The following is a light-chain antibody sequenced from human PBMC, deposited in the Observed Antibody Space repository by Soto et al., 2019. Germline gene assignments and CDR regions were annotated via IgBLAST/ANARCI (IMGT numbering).Light chain of an antibody. CDR3: GSYTDSDSPWV. J-gene: IGLJ3*02. V-gene: IGLV2-14*01. CDR1: YSDVGYYNY. CDR2: EVS. Sequence: QSVLTQPAFVSGSRGQSITISCTGNYSDVGYYNYVSWFQQHPGKAPQLIIYEVSNRPLGISNRFSASKSGNTASLTISGLQAEDEADYYCGSYTDSDSPWVFGGGTKVTVL.